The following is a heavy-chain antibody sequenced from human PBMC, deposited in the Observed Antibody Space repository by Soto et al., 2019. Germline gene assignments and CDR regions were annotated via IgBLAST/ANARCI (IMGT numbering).Heavy chain of an antibody. D-gene: IGHD6-19*01. J-gene: IGHJ1*01. CDR2: ISGSGGST. V-gene: IGHV3-23*01. CDR3: AKVSLSSGWYGPPAEYFQH. Sequence: GGSLRLSCAASGFTFSSYAMSWVRQAPGKGLEWVSAISGSGGSTYYADSVKGRFTISRDNSKNTLYLQMNSLRAEDTAVYYCAKVSLSSGWYGPPAEYFQHWGQGTLVTVSS. CDR1: GFTFSSYA.